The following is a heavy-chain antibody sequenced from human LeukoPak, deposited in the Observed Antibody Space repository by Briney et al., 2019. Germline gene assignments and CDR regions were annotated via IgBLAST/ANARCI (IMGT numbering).Heavy chain of an antibody. Sequence: ASVKVSCKASGYTFTAYYIYWVRQAPGQGLEWMGWINPNSGGTNYAQKFQGRVTMTRDTSISTAYMELSRLRSDDTAVYYCARSPPYYDFWSGYTPLYFDYWGQGTLVTVSS. V-gene: IGHV1-2*02. CDR3: ARSPPYYDFWSGYTPLYFDY. CDR2: INPNSGGT. CDR1: GYTFTAYY. D-gene: IGHD3-3*01. J-gene: IGHJ4*02.